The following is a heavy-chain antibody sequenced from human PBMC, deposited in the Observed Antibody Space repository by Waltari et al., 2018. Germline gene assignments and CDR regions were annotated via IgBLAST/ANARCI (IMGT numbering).Heavy chain of an antibody. CDR2: ISYDGKHE. D-gene: IGHD6-13*01. CDR3: AKTTSGSWGVVDS. CDR1: GFTFTKYG. J-gene: IGHJ4*02. V-gene: IGHV3-30*02. Sequence: QVQLVESGGGVVPPGGSLRLSCAASGFTFTKYGMHWVRQAPGKGLEWVAFISYDGKHEYYGESVKGRFTISRDNSKNTVHLQMDSLRIEDTSLFYCAKTTSGSWGVVDSWGQGALVSVSS.